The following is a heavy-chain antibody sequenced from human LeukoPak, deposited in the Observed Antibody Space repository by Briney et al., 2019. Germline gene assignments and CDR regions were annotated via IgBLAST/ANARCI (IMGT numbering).Heavy chain of an antibody. J-gene: IGHJ6*03. CDR1: GYTFTGYY. Sequence: SVKVSCKASGYTFTGYYMHWVRQAPGQGLEWMGGINPIFGTANYAQKFQGRVTITTDESTSTAYMELSSLRSEDTAVYYCARGISSTSRGGPYYYYMDVWGKGTTVTVSS. V-gene: IGHV1-69*05. CDR3: ARGISSTSRGGPYYYYMDV. D-gene: IGHD2-2*01. CDR2: INPIFGTA.